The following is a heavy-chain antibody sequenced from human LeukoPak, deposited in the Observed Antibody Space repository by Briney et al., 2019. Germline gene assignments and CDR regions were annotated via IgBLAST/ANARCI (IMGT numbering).Heavy chain of an antibody. CDR2: LSYTGKT. Sequence: SETLSLTCVVSGASVSSSHWNWIRQFPGKGLEWIGCLSYTGKTDYNPSLTSRVTISVDTSKNQVSLKLRPVTAADTAVYYCSEGYFEPFDHWGQGTLVTVSS. D-gene: IGHD2/OR15-2a*01. CDR1: GASVSSSH. V-gene: IGHV4-59*02. CDR3: SEGYFEPFDH. J-gene: IGHJ4*02.